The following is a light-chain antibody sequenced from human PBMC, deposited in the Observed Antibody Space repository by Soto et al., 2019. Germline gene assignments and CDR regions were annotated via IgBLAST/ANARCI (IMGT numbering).Light chain of an antibody. CDR3: SAYTSSLNLYV. J-gene: IGLJ1*01. CDR2: EVS. V-gene: IGLV2-14*01. CDR1: SSDVGTYNY. Sequence: QPVLTQPASVSVSPGQSITISCTGTSSDVGTYNYVSWYQQHSGKAPKLIIYEVSNRPSGVSNRFSGSKSGNTASLTISGLQAEDEADYYCSAYTSSLNLYVFGSGTKVTVL.